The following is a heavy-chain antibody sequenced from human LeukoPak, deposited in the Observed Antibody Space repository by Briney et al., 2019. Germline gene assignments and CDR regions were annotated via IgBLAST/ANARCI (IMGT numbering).Heavy chain of an antibody. V-gene: IGHV1-2*02. CDR1: GYTFTGYY. D-gene: IGHD3-3*01. Sequence: ASVKVSCKASGYTFTGYYMHWVRQAPGQGLEWMGWINPNSGGTNYAQKFQGRVTMTRDTSISTAYMELSRLRSDDTAVYYCARELRKGNWFDPWGQETLVTVCS. J-gene: IGHJ5*02. CDR2: INPNSGGT. CDR3: ARELRKGNWFDP.